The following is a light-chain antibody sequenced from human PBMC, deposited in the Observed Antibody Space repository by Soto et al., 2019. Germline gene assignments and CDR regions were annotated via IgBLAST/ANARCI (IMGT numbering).Light chain of an antibody. CDR3: QSYDTRLSGYV. V-gene: IGLV1-40*01. Sequence: QSVLTQSPSVSGAPGQRVTLSYTGSSSNIGAGYDVHWYQQLPGAAPKLLIYDNNNRPSGVPDRFSGSKSGASASLAITGLQAEDEADYYCQSYDTRLSGYVFGTGTKVTVL. J-gene: IGLJ1*01. CDR2: DNN. CDR1: SSNIGAGYD.